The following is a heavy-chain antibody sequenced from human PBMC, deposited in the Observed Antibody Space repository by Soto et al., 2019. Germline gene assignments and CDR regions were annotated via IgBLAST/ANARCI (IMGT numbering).Heavy chain of an antibody. D-gene: IGHD5-12*01. Sequence: GESLKISCKGSGYSFTNYWIAWVRQMPGKGLEWMGTIYPADSDTKYSPSFQGQVTISADKSISTAYLQWSSLKASDTAMYYCARHPYSGYDSLPHYYYAMDVWGQGTTVTVSS. J-gene: IGHJ6*02. CDR1: GYSFTNYW. CDR2: IYPADSDT. V-gene: IGHV5-51*01. CDR3: ARHPYSGYDSLPHYYYAMDV.